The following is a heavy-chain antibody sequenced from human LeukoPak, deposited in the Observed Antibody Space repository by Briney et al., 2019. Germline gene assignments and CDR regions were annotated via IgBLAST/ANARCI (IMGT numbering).Heavy chain of an antibody. CDR2: IWYGGSNK. D-gene: IGHD1-1*01. J-gene: IGHJ6*03. Sequence: GGSLRLSCAASGFTFSSYGMHWVRQAPGKGLEWVAVIWYGGSNKYYADSVKGQFTISRDNSKNTLYLQMNSLRAEDTAVYYCAKGKPWNYYYMDVWGKGTTVTVSS. CDR1: GFTFSSYG. V-gene: IGHV3-30*02. CDR3: AKGKPWNYYYMDV.